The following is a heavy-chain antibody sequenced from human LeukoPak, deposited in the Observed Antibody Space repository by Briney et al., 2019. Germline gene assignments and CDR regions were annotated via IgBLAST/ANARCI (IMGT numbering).Heavy chain of an antibody. D-gene: IGHD5-18*01. J-gene: IGHJ5*02. Sequence: SQTLSLTCAISGDSVSSNSAAWNWIRQSPSRGLEWLGRTYYRSKWYNDYAVSVKSRITINPDTSKNQFSLQLNSVTPEDTAVYYCARGSPIQLWLIPSEDNWFDPWGQGTLVTVSS. CDR1: GDSVSSNSAA. CDR2: TYYRSKWYN. V-gene: IGHV6-1*01. CDR3: ARGSPIQLWLIPSEDNWFDP.